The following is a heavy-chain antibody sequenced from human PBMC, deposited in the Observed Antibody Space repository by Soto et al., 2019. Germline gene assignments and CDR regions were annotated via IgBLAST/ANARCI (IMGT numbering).Heavy chain of an antibody. CDR3: AGGYGGRYSRFDF. J-gene: IGHJ4*02. D-gene: IGHD1-26*01. Sequence: VASVKVSCKGSGDTFTKLGFTWVRQAPGQGLEWVGQFIPSFGTAKYAPKFQGRVTIAADESTNIASMELTSLRTEDTAIYYCAGGYGGRYSRFDFWGQGTQVTVSS. V-gene: IGHV1-69*13. CDR1: GDTFTKLG. CDR2: FIPSFGTA.